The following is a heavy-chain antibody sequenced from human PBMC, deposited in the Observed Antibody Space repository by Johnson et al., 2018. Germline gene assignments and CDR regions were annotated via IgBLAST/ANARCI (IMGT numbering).Heavy chain of an antibody. J-gene: IGHJ6*02. CDR2: IRSKAYGGTT. CDR1: GFTFGDYA. CDR3: ASARSWGIPLYYYYYGIDV. Sequence: VQLVQSGGGLVQPGRSLRLSCTASGFTFGDYAMSWFRQAPGKGLEWVGFIRSKAYGGTTEYAASVKGRFTIYRDNAKNSLYLQMNSLRGEDTDVYYCASARSWGIPLYYYYYGIDVWGQGTTVTVSS. V-gene: IGHV3-49*03. D-gene: IGHD5-18*01.